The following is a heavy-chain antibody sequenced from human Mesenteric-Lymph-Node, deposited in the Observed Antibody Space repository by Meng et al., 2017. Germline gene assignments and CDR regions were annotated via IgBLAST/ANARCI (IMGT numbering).Heavy chain of an antibody. Sequence: QVQLQESGPGLVKPSGTLSLTCAVSGGSISSSHWWSWVRQPPGKGLEWIGEIYDSGSTNYNPSLNSRISISLDKSKNHFSLKVNSVTAADTAVYYCARGKQDAWELLAYWGQGALVTVSS. J-gene: IGHJ4*02. CDR2: IYDSGST. CDR1: GGSISSSHW. V-gene: IGHV4-4*02. D-gene: IGHD1-26*01. CDR3: ARGKQDAWELLAY.